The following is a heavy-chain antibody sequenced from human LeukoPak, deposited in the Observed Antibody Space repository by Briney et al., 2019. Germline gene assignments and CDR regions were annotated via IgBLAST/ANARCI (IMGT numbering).Heavy chain of an antibody. D-gene: IGHD3-3*01. CDR2: ISYDRSNK. Sequence: GGSLRLSCAASGFTFSSYGMHWVRQAPGKGLEWVAVISYDRSNKYYADSVKGRFTISRDNSKNTLYLQMNSLRAEDTAVYYCAKDQGAAEWLFYYGMDVWGQGTTVTVSS. J-gene: IGHJ6*02. V-gene: IGHV3-30*18. CDR1: GFTFSSYG. CDR3: AKDQGAAEWLFYYGMDV.